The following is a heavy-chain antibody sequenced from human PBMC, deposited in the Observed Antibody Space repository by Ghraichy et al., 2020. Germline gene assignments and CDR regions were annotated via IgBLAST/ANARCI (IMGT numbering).Heavy chain of an antibody. V-gene: IGHV1-8*01. Sequence: ASVKVSCKASGYTFTSYDINWVRQATGQGLEWMGWMNPNSGNTGYAQKFQGRVTMTRNTSISTAYMELSSLRSEDTAVYYCARDLTTQTLYYYYGMDVWGQGNTVTVSS. CDR3: ARDLTTQTLYYYYGMDV. CDR1: GYTFTSYD. CDR2: MNPNSGNT. D-gene: IGHD4-11*01. J-gene: IGHJ6*02.